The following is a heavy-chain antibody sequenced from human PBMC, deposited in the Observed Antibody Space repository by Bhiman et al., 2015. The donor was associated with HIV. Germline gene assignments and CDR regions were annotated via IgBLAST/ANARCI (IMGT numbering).Heavy chain of an antibody. D-gene: IGHD2-15*01. CDR2: SGSI. CDR1: GFSFDDYA. CDR3: AKAKDIVVVVTPIDT. J-gene: IGHJ5*02. V-gene: IGHV3-9*01. Sequence: EVQLVESGGGLVQPGGSLRLSCEASGFSFDDYAMQWVRQAPGKGLEWVSGSGSIGYADSVKGRFTISRDNAKNSLYLQMNSLRAEDTALYYCAKAKDIVVVVTPIDTWGQGTLVTVSS.